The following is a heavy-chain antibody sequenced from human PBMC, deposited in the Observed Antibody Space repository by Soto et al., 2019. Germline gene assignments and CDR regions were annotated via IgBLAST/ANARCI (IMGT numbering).Heavy chain of an antibody. Sequence: QVQLVQSGAEVKKPGSSVKVSCKASGGTFSSYAISWVRQAPGQGLEWMGGIIPIFGTANYAQKFQGRVTITADESTSTAYMELSSLRSEDTAVYYCARIWARIVATIGEYYVDYWGQGTLVTVSS. D-gene: IGHD5-12*01. CDR3: ARIWARIVATIGEYYVDY. V-gene: IGHV1-69*01. J-gene: IGHJ4*02. CDR2: IIPIFGTA. CDR1: GGTFSSYA.